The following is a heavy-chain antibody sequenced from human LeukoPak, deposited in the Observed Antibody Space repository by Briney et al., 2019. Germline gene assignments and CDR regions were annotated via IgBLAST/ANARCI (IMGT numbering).Heavy chain of an antibody. Sequence: PGGSLRLSCAASGFTFSSYAMHWARQAPGKGLEYVSAISSNGGSTYYANSVKGRFTISRDNSKNTLYLQMGSLRAEDMAVYYCARDYYFDYWGQGTLVTVSS. CDR3: ARDYYFDY. CDR1: GFTFSSYA. J-gene: IGHJ4*02. V-gene: IGHV3-64*01. CDR2: ISSNGGST.